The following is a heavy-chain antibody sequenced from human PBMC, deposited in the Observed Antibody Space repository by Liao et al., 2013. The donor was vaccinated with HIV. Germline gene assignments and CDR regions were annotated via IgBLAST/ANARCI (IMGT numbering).Heavy chain of an antibody. CDR1: GGSISSYH. CDR3: VRETYGSGTYLSRGIDY. D-gene: IGHD3-10*01. V-gene: IGHV4-4*07. J-gene: IGHJ4*02. CDR2: VYSSGST. Sequence: QVQLQESGPGLVKPSDTLSLTCTVSGGSISSYHWSWIRQPAGKGLEWIGRVYSSGSTDYNPSLKSRVSMSADTSKNQFSLKLRSVTDADTAVYYCVRETYGSGTYLSRGIDYWGQGTLVTVSS.